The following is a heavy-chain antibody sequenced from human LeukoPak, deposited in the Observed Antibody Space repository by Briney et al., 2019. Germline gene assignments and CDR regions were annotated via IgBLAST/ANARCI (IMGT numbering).Heavy chain of an antibody. Sequence: NPSDTLSLTRGVSGGSITTTNWWGWVRQPPGQGLEWIGEVSLSGLTNYNPSLSSRAIMTVDTSNNHLSLKLTSVTAADTAVYYCSRENGAFSPFGYWGQGTLVTVSS. V-gene: IGHV4-4*02. CDR1: GGSITTTNW. D-gene: IGHD2-8*01. CDR3: SRENGAFSPFGY. CDR2: VSLSGLT. J-gene: IGHJ4*02.